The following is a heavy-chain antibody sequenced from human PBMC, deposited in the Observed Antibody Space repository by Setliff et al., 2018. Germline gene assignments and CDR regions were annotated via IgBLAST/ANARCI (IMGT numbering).Heavy chain of an antibody. Sequence: PSETLSLTCAVHGDSFSDYYWSWLRQPPGKGLEWIEEVNHRGDTNYSPSLRGRVTMTVDAARKQLSLKISSMTAADAGVYYCRFWSGYYRNDFWGHGTLVTVSS. CDR3: RFWSGYYRNDF. CDR1: GDSFSDYY. CDR2: VNHRGDT. J-gene: IGHJ4*01. D-gene: IGHD6-25*01. V-gene: IGHV4-34*01.